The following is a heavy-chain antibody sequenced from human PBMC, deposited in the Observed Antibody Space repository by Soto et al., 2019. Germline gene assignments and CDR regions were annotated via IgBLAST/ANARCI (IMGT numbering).Heavy chain of an antibody. Sequence: QVQLVESGGAVVQPRRSLTLSCVVSGFTFSDYAMHWVRQAPGKGLEWVALISSDGSSKFYAESVKGRFTISRDNSKNTLSLQMNSLRDEDTAVYYWANLVSRELPTGGGMDVWGQGTAVTVSS. V-gene: IGHV3-30*18. J-gene: IGHJ6*02. CDR2: ISSDGSSK. CDR3: ANLVSRELPTGGGMDV. D-gene: IGHD3-10*01. CDR1: GFTFSDYA.